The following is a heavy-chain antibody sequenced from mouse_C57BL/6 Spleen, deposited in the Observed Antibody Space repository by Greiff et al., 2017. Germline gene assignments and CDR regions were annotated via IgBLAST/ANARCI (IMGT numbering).Heavy chain of an antibody. CDR3: GPITTGFFDY. V-gene: IGHV1-22*01. CDR2: INPNNGGT. Sequence: EVQLQESGPELVKPGASVKMSCKASGYTFTDYNMHWVKQSHGKSLEWIGYINPNNGGTSYNQKFKGKATLTVNKSSSTAYMELRSLTSEDSAVYYGGPITTGFFDYWGQGTTLTVSS. D-gene: IGHD1-2*01. J-gene: IGHJ2*01. CDR1: GYTFTDYN.